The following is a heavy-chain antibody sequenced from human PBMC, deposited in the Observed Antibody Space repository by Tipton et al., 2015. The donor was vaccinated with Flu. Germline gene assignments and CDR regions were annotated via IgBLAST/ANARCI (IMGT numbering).Heavy chain of an antibody. CDR1: GFDFSTYW. V-gene: IGHV3-74*01. CDR3: VRHYRVNSGAVDV. D-gene: IGHD1-1*01. Sequence: SLRLSCAASGFDFSTYWMHWFRQALGKGLAWVSRINPDGSTTNYADSVKGRFTISRDNAQNTLYLHMNNLGAEDTAVYYCVRHYRVNSGAVDVWGRGTMVTVSS. J-gene: IGHJ3*01. CDR2: INPDGSTT.